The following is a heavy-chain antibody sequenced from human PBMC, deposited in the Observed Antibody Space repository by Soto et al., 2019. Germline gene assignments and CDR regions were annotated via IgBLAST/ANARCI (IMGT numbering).Heavy chain of an antibody. V-gene: IGHV1-69*01. CDR2: IIPIFGTA. D-gene: IGHD6-6*01. CDR3: ARLLAAPNYYYYYGMDV. CDR1: GGTFSSYA. Sequence: QVQLVQSGAEVKKPGSSVKVSCKASGGTFSSYAISWVRQAPGQGLEWMGGIIPIFGTANYAQKFQGRVKITADETTSTAYMELSSLRSEDTAVYYCARLLAAPNYYYYYGMDVWGQGTTVTVSS. J-gene: IGHJ6*02.